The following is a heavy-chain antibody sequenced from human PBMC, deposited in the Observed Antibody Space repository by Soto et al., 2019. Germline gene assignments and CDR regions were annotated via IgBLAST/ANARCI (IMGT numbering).Heavy chain of an antibody. J-gene: IGHJ4*02. Sequence: EVQLVESGGGLVQPGGSLRLSCAASGFTFSSYWMSWVRQAPGKGLEWVANIKQDGSEKYYVDSVKGRFTISRDNDKNSLYLQMNSLRAEDTAVYYCAGSRGLVVVVAATPDYWGQGTLVTVSS. CDR3: AGSRGLVVVVAATPDY. CDR1: GFTFSSYW. V-gene: IGHV3-7*01. D-gene: IGHD2-15*01. CDR2: IKQDGSEK.